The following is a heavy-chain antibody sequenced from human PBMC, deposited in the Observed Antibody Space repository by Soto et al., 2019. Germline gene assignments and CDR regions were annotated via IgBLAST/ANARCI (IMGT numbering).Heavy chain of an antibody. Sequence: GSLRLSCAASGFTFRTYAMSWVRQAPGKGLEWVSAISGNGAYTYFADSVKGRFTISRDNSKNTLYLQMNSLRAEDTAVYYCAKGYCSGGSCRGYYYYMDVWGKGTTVTVSS. J-gene: IGHJ6*03. CDR3: AKGYCSGGSCRGYYYYMDV. CDR2: ISGNGAYT. V-gene: IGHV3-23*01. D-gene: IGHD2-15*01. CDR1: GFTFRTYA.